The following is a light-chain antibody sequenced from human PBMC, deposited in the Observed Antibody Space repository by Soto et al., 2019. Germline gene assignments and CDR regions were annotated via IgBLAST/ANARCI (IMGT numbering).Light chain of an antibody. CDR2: GAS. CDR1: QSVSSN. J-gene: IGKJ1*01. V-gene: IGKV3-15*01. CDR3: QQYNNWPWT. Sequence: EIVMTQSPATLSVSPGERATLSCRASQSVSSNLAWYQQKPGQAPRLLIYGASTRATGIPARFSGSGSGTEFTLTISSLQSEDFALYFCQQYNNWPWTIGQGTKVDIK.